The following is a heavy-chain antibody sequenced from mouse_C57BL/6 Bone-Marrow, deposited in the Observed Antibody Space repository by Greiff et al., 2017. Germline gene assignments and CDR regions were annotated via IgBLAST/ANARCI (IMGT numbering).Heavy chain of an antibody. Sequence: VQLQQSGPELVKPGASVKISCKASGYAFSSSWMNWVKQRPGKGLEWIGRIYPGDGDTNYNGKFKGKATLTADKSSSTAYMQLSSLTSEDSAVYFGARKSWVAYWGQGTLVTVSA. V-gene: IGHV1-82*01. CDR1: GYAFSSSW. CDR2: IYPGDGDT. J-gene: IGHJ3*01. CDR3: ARKSWVAY.